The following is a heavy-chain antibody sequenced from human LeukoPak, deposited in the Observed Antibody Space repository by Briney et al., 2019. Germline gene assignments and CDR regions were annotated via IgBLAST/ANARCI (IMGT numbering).Heavy chain of an antibody. CDR3: LRDPYYGSGSSDY. J-gene: IGHJ4*02. Sequence: GASLKVSCKASLYTFTGYYMHWVRQAPGQRLEWMGWINPNSGGTNYAQKFQGRVTMTRDTSISTAYMELSRLRSDGTPGYYCLRDPYYGSGSSDYWGQGTLVTVSS. CDR2: INPNSGGT. CDR1: LYTFTGYY. D-gene: IGHD3-10*01. V-gene: IGHV1-2*02.